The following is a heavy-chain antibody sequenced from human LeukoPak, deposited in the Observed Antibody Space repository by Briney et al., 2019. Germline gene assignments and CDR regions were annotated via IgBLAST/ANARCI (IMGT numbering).Heavy chain of an antibody. D-gene: IGHD6-6*01. CDR2: INPNSGGT. CDR3: ARAGLARQARGNLRFDY. Sequence: ASVKVSCKASAYTFTGYYMHWVRQAPGQGLEWMGRINPNSGGTNYAQKFQGRVTMTRDTSISTAYMELSRLRSDDTAVYYCARAGLARQARGNLRFDYWGQGTLVTVSS. J-gene: IGHJ4*02. V-gene: IGHV1-2*06. CDR1: AYTFTGYY.